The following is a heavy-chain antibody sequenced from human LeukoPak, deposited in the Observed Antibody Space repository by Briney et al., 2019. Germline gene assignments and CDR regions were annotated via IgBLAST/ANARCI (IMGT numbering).Heavy chain of an antibody. CDR1: GFTVSSNY. CDR2: IYSGGST. D-gene: IGHD5-12*01. CDR3: ARDVYSGYAVDY. J-gene: IGHJ4*02. V-gene: IGHV3-53*01. Sequence: GGSLRLSCAASGFTVSSNYMSWVRQAPGKGLEWVSVIYSGGSTYYADSVKGRFTISRDNSKNTLYLQMSSLRAEDTALYYCARDVYSGYAVDYWGQGTLVTVSS.